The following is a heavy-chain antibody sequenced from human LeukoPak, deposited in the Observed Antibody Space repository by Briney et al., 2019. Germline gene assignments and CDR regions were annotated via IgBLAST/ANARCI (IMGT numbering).Heavy chain of an antibody. CDR2: ISAYNGNT. CDR1: GYTFTSYG. J-gene: IGHJ6*02. V-gene: IGHV1-18*01. CDR3: ARRAPNNYYYYGMDV. Sequence: ASVKVSCKASGYTFTSYGISWVRQAPGQGLEWMGWISAYNGNTNYAQKLQGRVTMTTDTSTSTAYMELRSLRSDDTAVYYCARRAPNNYYYYGMDVWGQGTRVTVSS.